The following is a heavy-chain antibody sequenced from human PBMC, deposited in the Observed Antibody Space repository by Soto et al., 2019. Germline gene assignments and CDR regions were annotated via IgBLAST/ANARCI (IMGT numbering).Heavy chain of an antibody. Sequence: QVQLVQSGAEVKKPGASVKVSCKASGYTFTSYGISWVRQAPGQGLEWMGWISAYNGNTNYAQKLQGRVTMTTDTSTSTAYMELRSVRADDTAVYYCARDLGTGIAVAGTNFDYWGQGTLVTVSS. J-gene: IGHJ4*02. D-gene: IGHD6-19*01. CDR2: ISAYNGNT. CDR1: GYTFTSYG. CDR3: ARDLGTGIAVAGTNFDY. V-gene: IGHV1-18*01.